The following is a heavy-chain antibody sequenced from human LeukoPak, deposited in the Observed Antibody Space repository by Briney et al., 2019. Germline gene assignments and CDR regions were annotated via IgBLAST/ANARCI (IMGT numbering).Heavy chain of an antibody. CDR3: ARVRPGDADS. J-gene: IGHJ5*01. CDR2: ISQDGGGT. D-gene: IGHD1-26*01. V-gene: IGHV3-7*01. Sequence: GGSLSLSCAASGFAFSTYLMTWVRQAPEMGLEWVASISQDGGGTYYGDSVKGRFTISRDNAKNSLYLQMNSLRADDTAVYYCARVRPGDADSWGQGTLVSVSS. CDR1: GFAFSTYL.